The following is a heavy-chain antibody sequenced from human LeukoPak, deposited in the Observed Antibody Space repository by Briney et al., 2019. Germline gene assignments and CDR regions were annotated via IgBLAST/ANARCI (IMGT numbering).Heavy chain of an antibody. J-gene: IGHJ4*02. CDR3: AKGLRVGYYDSSGYWFDY. D-gene: IGHD3-22*01. Sequence: GGSLRLSCAASGFTFSSYAMSWVPHAPGKGLEWVSGITGRVGSTYYADSAKGRFTISRASSKTTLYLQMNSRRAQDTPVYSCAKGLRVGYYDSSGYWFDYWGQGTLVTVSS. CDR1: GFTFSSYA. CDR2: ITGRVGST. V-gene: IGHV3-23*01.